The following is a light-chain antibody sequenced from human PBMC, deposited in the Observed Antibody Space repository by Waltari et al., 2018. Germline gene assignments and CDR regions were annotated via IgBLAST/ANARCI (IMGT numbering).Light chain of an antibody. J-gene: IGLJ2*01. CDR2: AVS. Sequence: QSALAQPPSVSGSPGQSVTISCTGTSSDVGAYNYVSWYQQHPGNAPRVVIHAVSERPSGVPDRFSASKSGNTASLTITGLQAEDEADYYCLAYAGGPSIFGGGTKLTVL. CDR1: SSDVGAYNY. V-gene: IGLV2-11*01. CDR3: LAYAGGPSI.